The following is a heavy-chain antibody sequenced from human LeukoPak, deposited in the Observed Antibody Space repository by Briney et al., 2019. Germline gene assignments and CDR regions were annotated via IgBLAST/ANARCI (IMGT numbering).Heavy chain of an antibody. Sequence: GGSLRLSCAASGFTFSIYAMSWVRQAPGKGLQWVSSITSSGDGTYYADSVKGRFTISRDNSENMLYLQMKSLRVEDTAVYFCAQDRPNYYGSNGHYYRRDGDYWGQGTLVTVSS. J-gene: IGHJ4*02. CDR1: GFTFSIYA. V-gene: IGHV3-23*01. D-gene: IGHD3-22*01. CDR2: ITSSGDGT. CDR3: AQDRPNYYGSNGHYYRRDGDY.